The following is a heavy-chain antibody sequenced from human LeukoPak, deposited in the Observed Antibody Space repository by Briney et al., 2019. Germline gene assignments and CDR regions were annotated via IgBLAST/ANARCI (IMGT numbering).Heavy chain of an antibody. Sequence: SVKVSCKASGGTFSSYTIGWVRQAPGQGLEWMGGIIPIFGTTTYAQKFQGRVTVITDASTSTVYMELSSLRSEDTAVYYCARWAGFCTTNNCYNPFDYWGQGTLVTVSS. CDR3: ARWAGFCTTNNCYNPFDY. J-gene: IGHJ4*02. CDR1: GGTFSSYT. D-gene: IGHD2-2*02. V-gene: IGHV1-69*05. CDR2: IIPIFGTT.